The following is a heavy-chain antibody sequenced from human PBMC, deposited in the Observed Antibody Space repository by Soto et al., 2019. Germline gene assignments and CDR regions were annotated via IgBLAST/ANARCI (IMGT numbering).Heavy chain of an antibody. J-gene: IGHJ4*02. Sequence: EVQLVESGGGLVQPGGSLRLSCAASGFTFSSYWMSWVRQAPGKGLEWVANIKQDGSDKYYVDAVKGRFTISRDNAKNSLWLQMNSLTAEDTAIYYCAKVKSLAGQEWGQGTLVTVSS. CDR1: GFTFSSYW. CDR2: IKQDGSDK. D-gene: IGHD6-6*01. V-gene: IGHV3-7*05. CDR3: AKVKSLAGQE.